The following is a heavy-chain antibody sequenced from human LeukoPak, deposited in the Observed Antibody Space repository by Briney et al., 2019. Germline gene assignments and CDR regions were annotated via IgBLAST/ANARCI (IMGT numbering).Heavy chain of an antibody. Sequence: ASVKVSCKASGYTFISYDINRVRQATGQGLEWMGWMNPNSGNAGYAQKFQGRVTMTRNTSIGEAYMELSSLTSEDTAVYYCARGIGYSYGYRSDYWGQGTLVTVSS. V-gene: IGHV1-8*01. CDR2: MNPNSGNA. J-gene: IGHJ4*02. CDR1: GYTFISYD. CDR3: ARGIGYSYGYRSDY. D-gene: IGHD5-18*01.